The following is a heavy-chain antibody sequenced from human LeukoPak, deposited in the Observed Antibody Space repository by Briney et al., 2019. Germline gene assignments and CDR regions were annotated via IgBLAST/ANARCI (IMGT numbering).Heavy chain of an antibody. CDR1: GGSISSGSYY. D-gene: IGHD3-3*01. CDR3: AREFTIFGVVISYFDY. J-gene: IGHJ4*02. CDR2: IYTSGST. Sequence: SQTLSLTCTVSGGSISSGSYYWSWIRQPAGKGLEWIGRIYTSGSTNYNPSLKSRVTISVDPSKNQFSLKLSSVTAADTAVYYCAREFTIFGVVISYFDYWGQGTLVTVSS. V-gene: IGHV4-61*02.